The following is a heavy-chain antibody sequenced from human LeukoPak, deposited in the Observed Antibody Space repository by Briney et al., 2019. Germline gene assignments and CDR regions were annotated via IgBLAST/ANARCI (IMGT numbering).Heavy chain of an antibody. V-gene: IGHV3-23*01. D-gene: IGHD2/OR15-2a*01. J-gene: IGHJ4*02. CDR3: ARDEDTSALSEY. Sequence: GFLRLSCAGSGFSFSSNTMSWVRQAPGRGLEWVSAISNNGGRTDYADSVKGRFTISRDNSKSTLYLHMDSLRAEDTAVYYCARDEDTSALSEYWGQGTLVTVSS. CDR1: GFSFSSNT. CDR2: ISNNGGRT.